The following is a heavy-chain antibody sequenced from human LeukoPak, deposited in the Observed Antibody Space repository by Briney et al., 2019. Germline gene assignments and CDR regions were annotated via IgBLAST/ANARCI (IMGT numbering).Heavy chain of an antibody. CDR2: ISWNSGSI. J-gene: IGHJ4*02. Sequence: GRSLRLSCAASGFTFDDYAMHWVRQAPGKGLEWVSGISWNSGSIGYADSVKGRFTISRDNAKNSLYLQMNSLRAEDTALYYCAKAHCTNGVCYSLDYWGQGTLVTVSS. CDR1: GFTFDDYA. D-gene: IGHD2-8*01. V-gene: IGHV3-9*01. CDR3: AKAHCTNGVCYSLDY.